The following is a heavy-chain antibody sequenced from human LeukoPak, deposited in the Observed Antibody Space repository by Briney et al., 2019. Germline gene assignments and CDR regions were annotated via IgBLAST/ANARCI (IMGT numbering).Heavy chain of an antibody. CDR3: ARDGGNSDWYFDL. CDR2: IYYSGST. Sequence: PTETLSLTCTVSGGSISSYYWSWIRPPPGKGLDWIGYIYYSGSTNYNPSLKSRVTISVDTSKNQFSLKLSSVTAADTAVYYCARDGGNSDWYFDLWGRGTLVTVSS. CDR1: GGSISSYY. J-gene: IGHJ2*01. D-gene: IGHD4-23*01. V-gene: IGHV4-59*01.